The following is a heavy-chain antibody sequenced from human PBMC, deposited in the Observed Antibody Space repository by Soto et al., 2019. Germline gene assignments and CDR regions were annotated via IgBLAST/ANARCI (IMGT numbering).Heavy chain of an antibody. V-gene: IGHV3-23*01. D-gene: IGHD6-13*01. Sequence: GGSLRLSCAASVFTFSSYAMSWVRQAPGKGLEWVSAISGSGGSTYYADSVKGRFTISRDNSKNTLYLQMNSLRAEDTAVYYCAKGRRAAAAGLDYWGQATLVTVSS. CDR2: ISGSGGST. CDR1: VFTFSSYA. CDR3: AKGRRAAAAGLDY. J-gene: IGHJ4*02.